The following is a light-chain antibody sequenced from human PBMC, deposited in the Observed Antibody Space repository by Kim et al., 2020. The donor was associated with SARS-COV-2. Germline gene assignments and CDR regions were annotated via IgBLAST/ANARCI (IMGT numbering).Light chain of an antibody. CDR2: KSS. CDR3: QQYITFPWT. CDR1: QSISIW. J-gene: IGKJ1*01. Sequence: ASVRDRVTVTCRASQSISIWLAWYQQKSGKAPKLLIYKSSTLDSGVPSRFSGSGSGTEFTLTISSLQPEDFATYYCQQYITFPWTFGQGTKVDIK. V-gene: IGKV1-5*03.